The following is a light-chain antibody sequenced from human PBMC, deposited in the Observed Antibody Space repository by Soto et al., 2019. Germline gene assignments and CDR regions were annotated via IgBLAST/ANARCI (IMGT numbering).Light chain of an antibody. CDR1: QSISTY. CDR3: QQRYSAPWT. V-gene: IGKV1-39*01. Sequence: DIQMTQSPSSMSASVGDRVTIPCCSGQSISTYLNWYQKKPGKDPKLLIYSASTLQRGVSSRFSGSGSGTDFTLTISSLQPEDFATYFCQQRYSAPWTFGHGTKVDIK. J-gene: IGKJ1*01. CDR2: SAS.